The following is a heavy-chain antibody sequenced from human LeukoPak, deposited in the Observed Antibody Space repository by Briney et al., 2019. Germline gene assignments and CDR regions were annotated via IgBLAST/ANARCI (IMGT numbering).Heavy chain of an antibody. V-gene: IGHV3-33*01. CDR3: AAHHGELGYFDY. CDR2: IWYDGSSK. D-gene: IGHD1-26*01. CDR1: GFTFSSYG. Sequence: GGSLRLSCAASGFTFSSYGMHWVRQAPGKGLEWVAVIWYDGSSKYYADSVKGRFTISRDNSKNTLYLQMNSLRAEDTAVYYCAAHHGELGYFDYWGQGTLVTVSS. J-gene: IGHJ4*02.